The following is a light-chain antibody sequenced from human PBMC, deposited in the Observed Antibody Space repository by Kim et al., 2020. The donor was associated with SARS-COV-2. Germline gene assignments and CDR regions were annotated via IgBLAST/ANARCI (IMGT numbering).Light chain of an antibody. J-gene: IGLJ3*02. V-gene: IGLV3-19*01. CDR2: GKN. Sequence: SSELTQDPAVSVALGQTVRITCQGDSLRRYYASWYQQRPGQAPVLVIYGKNNRPSGIPDRFSGSSSGNTASLTITGAQAEDEADYYCNSRDSSGYLLVFG. CDR1: SLRRYY. CDR3: NSRDSSGYLLV.